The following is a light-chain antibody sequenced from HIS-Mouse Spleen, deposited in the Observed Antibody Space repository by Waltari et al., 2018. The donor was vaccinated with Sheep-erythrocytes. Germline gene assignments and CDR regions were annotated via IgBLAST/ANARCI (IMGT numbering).Light chain of an antibody. CDR1: SSDVGGSNY. CDR3: CSYAGSYNHV. J-gene: IGLJ1*01. CDR2: DVS. Sequence: QSALTQPRSVSGSPGQSFTISCTGTSSDVGGSNYVSWYQQHPGKAPKLMIYDVSKRPSGVPDRFSGSKSGNTASLTISGLQAEDEADYYCCSYAGSYNHVFGTGTKVTVL. V-gene: IGLV2-11*01.